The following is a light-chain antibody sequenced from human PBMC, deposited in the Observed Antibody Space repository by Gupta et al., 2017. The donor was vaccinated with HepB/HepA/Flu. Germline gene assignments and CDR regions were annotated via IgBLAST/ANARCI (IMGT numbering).Light chain of an antibody. Sequence: QSALTQPRSVSGSPGQSVTISCTGTSSDAAAYTYVSWYQQHPGKAPKLIIYDVTKRPSGVPDRFSGYKSGNKASLTIFGLQADDEAEDHCCSSEGSHAFVVFGGGTKLTVL. CDR2: DVT. CDR1: SSDAAAYTY. CDR3: CSSEGSHAFVV. J-gene: IGLJ2*01. V-gene: IGLV2-11*01.